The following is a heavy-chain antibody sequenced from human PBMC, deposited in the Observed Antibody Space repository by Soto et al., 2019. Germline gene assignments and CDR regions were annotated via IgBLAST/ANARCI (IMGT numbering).Heavy chain of an antibody. CDR2: NIPIFGTT. CDR3: AREGLTTLTTGDYYYGMDV. Sequence: QVQLVQSGAEVKKPGSSVKVSCKASGGTFSSYAISWVRQAPGQGLEWMRGNIPIFGTTNYALKFQGRVSITADKSTSTAYMELSSLRSEDTAVYYCAREGLTTLTTGDYYYGMDVWGQGTTVTVSS. V-gene: IGHV1-69*06. D-gene: IGHD4-4*01. J-gene: IGHJ6*02. CDR1: GGTFSSYA.